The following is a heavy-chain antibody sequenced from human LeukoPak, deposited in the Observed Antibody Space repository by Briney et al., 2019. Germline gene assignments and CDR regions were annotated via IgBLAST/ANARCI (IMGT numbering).Heavy chain of an antibody. Sequence: GGSLRLPCAASGFTFSSYGMHWVRQAPGKGLEWVAVISYDGSNKYYADSVKGRFTISRDNSKNTLYLQMNSLRAEDTAVYYCARDRARLWFGEPLDYFDYWGQGTLVTVSS. CDR3: ARDRARLWFGEPLDYFDY. D-gene: IGHD3-10*01. V-gene: IGHV3-30*03. CDR2: ISYDGSNK. J-gene: IGHJ4*02. CDR1: GFTFSSYG.